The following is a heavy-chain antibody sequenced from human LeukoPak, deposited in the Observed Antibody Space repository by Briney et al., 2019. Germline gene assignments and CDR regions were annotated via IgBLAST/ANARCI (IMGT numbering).Heavy chain of an antibody. CDR3: ARVLLWFGEPGVFDY. CDR2: IYYSGST. CDR1: GGSISSSSYY. V-gene: IGHV4-39*07. Sequence: PSETLSLTCTVSGGSISSSSYYWGWIRQPPGKGLEWIGSIYYSGSTYYNPSLKSRVTISVDTSKNQFSLKLSSVTAADTAVYYCARVLLWFGEPGVFDYWGQGTLVTVSS. D-gene: IGHD3-10*01. J-gene: IGHJ4*02.